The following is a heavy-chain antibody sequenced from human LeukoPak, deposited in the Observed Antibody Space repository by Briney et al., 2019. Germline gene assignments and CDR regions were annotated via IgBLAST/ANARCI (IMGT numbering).Heavy chain of an antibody. CDR1: GGSISSYY. CDR2: IYTSGST. Sequence: PSETLSLTCTVSGGSISSYYWSWIRQPAGKGLEWIGRIYTSGSTNYNPSLNSRVTMSVDTSKNQFSLKLSSVTAADTAVYYCARGKATVTTFYYYYGMDVWGQGTTVTVSS. V-gene: IGHV4-4*07. CDR3: ARGKATVTTFYYYYGMDV. D-gene: IGHD4-17*01. J-gene: IGHJ6*02.